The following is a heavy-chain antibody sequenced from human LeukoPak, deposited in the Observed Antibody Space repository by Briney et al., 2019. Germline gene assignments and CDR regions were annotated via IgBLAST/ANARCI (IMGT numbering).Heavy chain of an antibody. CDR1: GGSITSYY. Sequence: SETLSLTCTVSGGSITSYYWSWIRQPPGKGLEWIGYVYYSGSTNYNPSLKSRVTVSIDTSKNQFSLRLSSVTAADTAVYYCARHETSSSWASSFDYWGQGTLVTVSS. CDR2: VYYSGST. CDR3: ARHETSSSWASSFDY. D-gene: IGHD6-13*01. J-gene: IGHJ4*02. V-gene: IGHV4-59*08.